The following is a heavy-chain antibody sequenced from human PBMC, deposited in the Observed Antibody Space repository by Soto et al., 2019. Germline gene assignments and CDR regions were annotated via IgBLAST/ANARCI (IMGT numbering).Heavy chain of an antibody. J-gene: IGHJ6*02. CDR2: INPNSGGT. CDR3: ARDMAAHCSSTSCYPLVYYGMDV. CDR1: GYTFTGYY. Sequence: GASVKVSCKASGYTFTGYYMHWVRQAPGQGLEWMGWINPNSGGTNYAQKFQGWVTMTRDTSTSAAYMELSSLRSEDTAVYYCARDMAAHCSSTSCYPLVYYGMDVWGQGTTVTVSS. V-gene: IGHV1-2*04. D-gene: IGHD2-2*01.